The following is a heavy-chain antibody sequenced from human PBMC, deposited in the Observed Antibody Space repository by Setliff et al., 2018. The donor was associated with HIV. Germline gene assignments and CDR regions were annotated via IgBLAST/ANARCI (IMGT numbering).Heavy chain of an antibody. V-gene: IGHV3-21*01. D-gene: IGHD5-12*01. CDR3: AGENVDIVATTKAIDF. J-gene: IGHJ4*02. Sequence: VGSLRLSCAASGFAFSSYAMNWVRQAPGKGLEWVSSITYSGSHKFYADSLKGRFTISRDNAEKSLYLQMNSLRAEDTAVYYCAGENVDIVATTKAIDFWGQGTLVT. CDR2: ITYSGSHK. CDR1: GFAFSSYA.